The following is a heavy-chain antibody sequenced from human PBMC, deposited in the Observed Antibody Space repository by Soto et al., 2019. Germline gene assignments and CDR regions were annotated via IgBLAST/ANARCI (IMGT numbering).Heavy chain of an antibody. V-gene: IGHV4-39*02. CDR2: LCYGGET. CDR1: GDSISRSSYC. J-gene: IGHJ5*02. CDR3: SRRAPEGFDP. Sequence: TSETLSLTCTVSGDSISRSSYCWVWIRHPPGKGLEWIGSLCYGGETYYSPSLKSRVIVSVDSSKNHLSLNLSSVTAADTAVCYCSRRAPEGFDPWGQGTLVTVSS.